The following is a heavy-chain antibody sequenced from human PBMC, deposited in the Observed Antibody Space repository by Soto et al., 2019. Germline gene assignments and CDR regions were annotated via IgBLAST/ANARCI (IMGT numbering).Heavy chain of an antibody. V-gene: IGHV1-69*01. J-gene: IGHJ5*02. CDR2: IIPIFGTA. Sequence: QVQLVQSGAEVKKPGSSVKVSCKASGGTFSSYAISWVRQAPGQGLEWRGGIIPIFGTANYAQKFQGRVTITADESTSTAYMDLSSLRSEDTAVYYCASRSIITGTTGRPFDPWGQGTLVTVSS. CDR3: ASRSIITGTTGRPFDP. D-gene: IGHD1-7*01. CDR1: GGTFSSYA.